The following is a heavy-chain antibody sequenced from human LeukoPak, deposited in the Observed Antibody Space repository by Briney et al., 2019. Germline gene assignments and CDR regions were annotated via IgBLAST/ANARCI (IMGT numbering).Heavy chain of an antibody. CDR1: GFTFSSYS. CDR3: ARVRAGTVTTELDY. J-gene: IGHJ4*02. CDR2: ISSSGSYI. D-gene: IGHD4-17*01. Sequence: GGSLRLSCAASGFTFSSYSMNWVRQAPGKGLEWVSSISSSGSYIYYADSVKGRFTISRDNAKNSLYLQMNSLRAEDTAVYYCARVRAGTVTTELDYWGQGTLVTVSS. V-gene: IGHV3-21*01.